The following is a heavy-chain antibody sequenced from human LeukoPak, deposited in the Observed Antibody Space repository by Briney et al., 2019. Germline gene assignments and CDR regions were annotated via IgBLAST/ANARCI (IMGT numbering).Heavy chain of an antibody. CDR2: ISYSGST. Sequence: SGTLSLTCTVSGGSITNTTYYWGWTRQPPGKGLEWIGSISYSGSTYHNPSLKRRATISVDTSKNQFSLRLSSVTAADTAVYYCGTHFTTLTPWYFDSWGRGALITVSS. V-gene: IGHV4-39*01. CDR3: GTHFTTLTPWYFDS. CDR1: GGSITNTTYY. J-gene: IGHJ4*02. D-gene: IGHD4-17*01.